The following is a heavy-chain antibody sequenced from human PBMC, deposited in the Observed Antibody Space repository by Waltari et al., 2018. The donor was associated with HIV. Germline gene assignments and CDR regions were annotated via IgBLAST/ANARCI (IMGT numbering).Heavy chain of an antibody. Sequence: QVQLVQSGAEVKKPGASVKVSCKASGYTFTNYGISWVRQAPGQGLEWMAWISAYNGNTYYAQRLQGRVTVTTDTSTSAAYMELRSLTYDDTAVYYCATVGYSESLEHWGQGTLVTVSS. V-gene: IGHV1-18*01. D-gene: IGHD1-26*01. J-gene: IGHJ1*01. CDR3: ATVGYSESLEH. CDR1: GYTFTNYG. CDR2: ISAYNGNT.